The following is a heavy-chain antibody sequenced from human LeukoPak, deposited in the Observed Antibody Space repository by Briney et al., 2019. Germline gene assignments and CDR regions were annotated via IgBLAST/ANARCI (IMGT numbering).Heavy chain of an antibody. D-gene: IGHD4-17*01. CDR1: GGSFSGYY. CDR3: ARASHDYGEYSHFDY. J-gene: IGHJ4*02. Sequence: PSETLSLTCAVYGGSFSGYYWSWIRQPPGKGLEWIGEINHSGSTNYNPSLKSRVTISVDTSKNQFSLKLSSVTAADTAMYYCARASHDYGEYSHFDYWGQGTLVTVSS. V-gene: IGHV4-34*01. CDR2: INHSGST.